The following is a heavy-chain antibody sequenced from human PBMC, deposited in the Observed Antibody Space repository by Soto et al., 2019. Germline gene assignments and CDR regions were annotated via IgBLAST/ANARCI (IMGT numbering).Heavy chain of an antibody. J-gene: IGHJ6*02. CDR1: GYTVTSYG. CDR2: ISAYNGNT. D-gene: IGHD3-3*01. CDR3: AATYYDFRSGPDYGMDV. V-gene: IGHV1-18*01. Sequence: QVQLVQSGAEVKKPGASVKVSCKASGYTVTSYGISWVRQAPGQGLEWMGWISAYNGNTNYAQKLQGRVTMTTDTSTSTAYMELRSLRSDDTAVYYCAATYYDFRSGPDYGMDVWGQGTTVTVSS.